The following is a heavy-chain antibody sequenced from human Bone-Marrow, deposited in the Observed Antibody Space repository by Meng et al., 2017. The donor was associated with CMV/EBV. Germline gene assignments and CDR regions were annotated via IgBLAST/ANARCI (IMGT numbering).Heavy chain of an antibody. J-gene: IGHJ6*02. V-gene: IGHV2-5*01. D-gene: IGHD2-8*01. CDR3: ARTELGYCTNGVCPYYYYGMDV. Sequence: SGPTLVKPTQTLTLTCTFSGFSLSTSGVGVGWIRQPPGKALEWLALIYWNDDKRYSPSLESRLTITKDTSKNQVVLTMTNMDPVDTATYYCARTELGYCTNGVCPYYYYGMDVWGQGTTVTVSS. CDR1: GFSLSTSGVG. CDR2: IYWNDDK.